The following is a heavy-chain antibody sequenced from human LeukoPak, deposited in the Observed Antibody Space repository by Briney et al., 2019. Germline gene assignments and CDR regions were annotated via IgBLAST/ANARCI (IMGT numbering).Heavy chain of an antibody. D-gene: IGHD1-26*01. CDR1: GFSFSTLA. CDR3: VRDLWGFDY. J-gene: IGHJ4*02. Sequence: PGGSLGLSCSASGFSFSTLAMHWVRQAPGKGLEYLAVMGGDGVTAYFEDSVKGRFTVSRDISKNTLYLQMTNLRPEDTAVYYCVRDLWGFDYWGQGTLVTASS. V-gene: IGHV3-64D*06. CDR2: MGGDGVTA.